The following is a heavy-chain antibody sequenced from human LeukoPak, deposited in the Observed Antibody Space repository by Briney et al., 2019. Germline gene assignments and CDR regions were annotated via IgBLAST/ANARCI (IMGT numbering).Heavy chain of an antibody. J-gene: IGHJ3*02. CDR3: ASAGSSSLDAFDI. D-gene: IGHD2-2*01. CDR1: GYTFTSYG. Sequence: ASVMVSCKASGYTFTSYGISWVRQAPGQGLGWMGWISAHNGNTNYAQKLQGRVTMTTDTSTSTAYMELRSLRSDDTAVYYCASAGSSSLDAFDIWGQGTMVTVSS. CDR2: ISAHNGNT. V-gene: IGHV1-18*01.